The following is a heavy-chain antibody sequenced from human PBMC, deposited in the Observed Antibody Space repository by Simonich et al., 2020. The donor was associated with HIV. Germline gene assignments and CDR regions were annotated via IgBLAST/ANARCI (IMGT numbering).Heavy chain of an antibody. CDR3: ARLTAGGLGEYFQH. D-gene: IGHD6-13*01. CDR1: GGSFSCSY. Sequence: QVQLQQWGAGLLKPSETLSLTCAVSGGSFSCSYWSWIRQPPGKGLEWIGEINPRGSNNYNPSLKRRVTISADTSKNQVSLKLSSVTAADTAVYYCARLTAGGLGEYFQHWGQGTLVTVSS. V-gene: IGHV4-34*01. J-gene: IGHJ1*01. CDR2: INPRGSN.